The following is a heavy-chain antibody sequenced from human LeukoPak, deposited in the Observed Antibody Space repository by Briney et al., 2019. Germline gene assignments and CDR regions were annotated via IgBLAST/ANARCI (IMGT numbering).Heavy chain of an antibody. CDR2: ISYDGSNK. V-gene: IGHV3-30*01. D-gene: IGHD2-2*01. Sequence: PGRSLRLSCAASGFTFSSYAMHWVRQAPGKGLEWVAVISYDGSNKYYADSVKGRFTISRDNSKNTLYLQMNSLRAEDTAVYYCAGDIVVVPAAIGAARVFDYWGQGTLVTVSS. CDR1: GFTFSSYA. J-gene: IGHJ4*02. CDR3: AGDIVVVPAAIGAARVFDY.